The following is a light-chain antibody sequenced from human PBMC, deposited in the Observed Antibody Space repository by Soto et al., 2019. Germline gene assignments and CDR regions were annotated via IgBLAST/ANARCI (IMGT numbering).Light chain of an antibody. Sequence: EIVLTQSPATLSLSPGERATLSCRASQSVSNYLAWYQQKPGQAPRLLIYDASNRATGIPARFSGSGSETDFTITISSLKPEDFAVYYCQHRKHWPITFGQGTRLEIK. CDR3: QHRKHWPIT. CDR2: DAS. V-gene: IGKV3-11*01. J-gene: IGKJ5*01. CDR1: QSVSNY.